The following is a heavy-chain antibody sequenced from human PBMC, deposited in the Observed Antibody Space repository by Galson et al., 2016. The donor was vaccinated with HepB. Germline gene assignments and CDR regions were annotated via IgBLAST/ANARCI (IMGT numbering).Heavy chain of an antibody. J-gene: IGHJ6*02. CDR2: IPLDGSNK. V-gene: IGHV3-30*18. D-gene: IGHD3-10*01. Sequence: LRLSCAASGFRFGSYGMHWVRQAPGKGLEWVAYIPLDGSNKYYRDSVKGRFTISRDNSKNTVYLQMNSLRAEDTAVYYCAKDPYYGSDRGYGMDVWGQGTTVTVSS. CDR1: GFRFGSYG. CDR3: AKDPYYGSDRGYGMDV.